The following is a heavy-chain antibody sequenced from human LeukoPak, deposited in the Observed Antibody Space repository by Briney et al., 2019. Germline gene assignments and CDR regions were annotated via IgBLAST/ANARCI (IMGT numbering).Heavy chain of an antibody. CDR1: GGSFSGYY. D-gene: IGHD6-13*01. Sequence: SETLSLTCAVYGGSFSGYYWSWIRQPPGKGLEWIGEINHSGSTNYNPSLKSRVTISVDTSKNQFSLKLSSVTAADTAVYYCASSYSSSPDLFDYWGQGTLVTVSS. V-gene: IGHV4-34*01. J-gene: IGHJ4*02. CDR2: INHSGST. CDR3: ASSYSSSPDLFDY.